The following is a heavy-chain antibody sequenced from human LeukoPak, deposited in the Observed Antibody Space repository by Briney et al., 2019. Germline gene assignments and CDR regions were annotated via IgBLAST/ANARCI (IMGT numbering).Heavy chain of an antibody. CDR1: GGSISSYY. D-gene: IGHD5-18*01. V-gene: IGHV4-59*01. CDR2: IYYSGST. Sequence: AETLSLTGTVSGGSISSYYWSWIRQPPGKGLEWLGYIYYSGSTNYNPSLKSRVTISVDTSKNQFSLKLSSVTAADTAVYYCARYNCYSYGYYYYVDVWGKGTTVTVSS. J-gene: IGHJ6*03. CDR3: ARYNCYSYGYYYYVDV.